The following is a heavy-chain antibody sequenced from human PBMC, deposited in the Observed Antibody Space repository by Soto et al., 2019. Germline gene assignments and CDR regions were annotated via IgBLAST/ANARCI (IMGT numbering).Heavy chain of an antibody. Sequence: GETLKISCTGSGYSFSTFWIGWVRQMPGKGLEWMGIIYPSDSDTRYSPSFQGQVTISADKSSRTAYLQWSSLKASDSAMYYCARLPQDYYYHGMDGWGQVTKVTVSS. CDR2: IYPSDSDT. CDR1: GYSFSTFW. CDR3: ARLPQDYYYHGMDG. V-gene: IGHV5-51*01. J-gene: IGHJ6*02.